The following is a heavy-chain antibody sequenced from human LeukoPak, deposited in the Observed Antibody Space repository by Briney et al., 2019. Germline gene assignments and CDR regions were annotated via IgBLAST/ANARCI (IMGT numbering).Heavy chain of an antibody. V-gene: IGHV4-59*01. D-gene: IGHD6-19*01. J-gene: IGHJ3*02. Sequence: PSETLSLTCTVSGDSISSSYWSWIRQPPGKGLEWIGYMYYSGSTNYNPSLKSRVTMSVDTSTNQFSLKLRSVTAADTAVYYCARAKWYSSGLCAFDIWGQGTMVTVSS. CDR2: MYYSGST. CDR3: ARAKWYSSGLCAFDI. CDR1: GDSISSSY.